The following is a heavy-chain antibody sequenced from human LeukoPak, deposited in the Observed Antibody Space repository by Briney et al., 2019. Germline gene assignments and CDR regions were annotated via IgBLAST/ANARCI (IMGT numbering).Heavy chain of an antibody. CDR3: AREYGKIDPTFDY. CDR1: DDSFSNFY. Sequence: SETLSLTCGVYDDSFSNFYWSWIRQPPGKGLEWIGEINHSGMTNYNPSLKSRVSISLDTSKKQFSLTLTSVTAADTAVYFCAREYGKIDPTFDYWGQGTLVSVSS. D-gene: IGHD2/OR15-2a*01. J-gene: IGHJ4*02. CDR2: INHSGMT. V-gene: IGHV4-34*01.